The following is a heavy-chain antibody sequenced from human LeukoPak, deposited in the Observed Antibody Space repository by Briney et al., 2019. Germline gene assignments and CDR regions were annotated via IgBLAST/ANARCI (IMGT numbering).Heavy chain of an antibody. D-gene: IGHD6-19*01. CDR3: AKDFTVAGPDY. J-gene: IGHJ4*02. Sequence: PGGSLRLSCAGSGFTFSNYAMTWVRQAPGKGLEWVSSITETGAKTYYADSVKGRFTISRENSKNTLYLQMNSLRAEDTALYYCAKDFTVAGPDYWGQGTLVTVSS. CDR2: ITETGAKT. V-gene: IGHV3-23*01. CDR1: GFTFSNYA.